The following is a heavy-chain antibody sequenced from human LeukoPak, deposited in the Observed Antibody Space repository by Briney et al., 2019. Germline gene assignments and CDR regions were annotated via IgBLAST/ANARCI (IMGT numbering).Heavy chain of an antibody. CDR3: ARGGEYQLLPVRFWFDP. V-gene: IGHV4-59*01. CDR2: IYYSGST. CDR1: GGSISSYY. Sequence: SETLSLTCTVSGGSISSYYWSWIRQPPGKGLEWTGYIYYSGSTNYNPSLKSRVTISVDTSKNQFSLKLSSVTAADTAVYYCARGGEYQLLPVRFWFDPWGQGTLVTVSS. J-gene: IGHJ5*02. D-gene: IGHD2-2*01.